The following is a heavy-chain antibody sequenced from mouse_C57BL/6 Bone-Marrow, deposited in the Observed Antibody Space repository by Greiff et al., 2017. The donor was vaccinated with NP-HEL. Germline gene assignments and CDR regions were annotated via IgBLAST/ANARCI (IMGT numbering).Heavy chain of an antibody. D-gene: IGHD3-3*01. CDR3: ARWLAWFAY. CDR1: GYTFTSYW. V-gene: IGHV1-59*01. CDR2: IDPSDSYT. Sequence: VQLQQPGAELVRPGTSVKLSCKASGYTFTSYWMHWVKQRPGQGLEWIGVIDPSDSYTNYNQKFKGKATLTVDTSSSTAYMQLSSLTSEDSAVYYCARWLAWFAYWGQGTLVTVSA. J-gene: IGHJ3*01.